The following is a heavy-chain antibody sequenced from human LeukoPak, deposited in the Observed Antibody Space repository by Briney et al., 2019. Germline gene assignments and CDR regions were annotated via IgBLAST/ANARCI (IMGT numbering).Heavy chain of an antibody. D-gene: IGHD6-13*01. CDR1: GYTFTSYY. CDR3: ARGGPGIAAAGPPINPLPKDY. J-gene: IGHJ4*02. CDR2: INPSGGST. V-gene: IGHV1-46*01. Sequence: GASVKVSCKASGYTFTSYYMHWLRQAPGQGLEWMGIINPSGGSTSYAQKFQGRVTMTRDTSTSTVYMELSSLRSEDTAVYYCARGGPGIAAAGPPINPLPKDYWGQGTLVTVSS.